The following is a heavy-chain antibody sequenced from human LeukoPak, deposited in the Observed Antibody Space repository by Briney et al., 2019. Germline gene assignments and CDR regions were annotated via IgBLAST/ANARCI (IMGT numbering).Heavy chain of an antibody. V-gene: IGHV3-64*01. D-gene: IGHD3-16*01. Sequence: PGGSLRLSCAASGFSFSSYAMHWVRQAPGKGPEYVSAITSNGDKTYYANSVKGRFIISRDNSKNTLYLQMGSLRAEDMAVYYCARVGGWDAFDLWGQGTMVTVSS. CDR2: ITSNGDKT. CDR1: GFSFSSYA. J-gene: IGHJ3*01. CDR3: ARVGGWDAFDL.